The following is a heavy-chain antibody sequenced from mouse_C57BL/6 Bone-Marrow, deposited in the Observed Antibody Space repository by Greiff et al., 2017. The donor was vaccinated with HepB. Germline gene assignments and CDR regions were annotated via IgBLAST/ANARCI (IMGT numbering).Heavy chain of an antibody. CDR3: ARNSITTVVDYFDY. J-gene: IGHJ2*01. Sequence: QVQLQQSDPGLVHPSQSLSITCPASGFSLTSFGVPWVRQSPGTGLEWLGVIWSGGSTDYNAAFISRLSISKDNSKSQVFFKMNSLQADDTAIYYCARNSITTVVDYFDYWGQGTTLTVSS. D-gene: IGHD1-1*01. CDR1: GFSLTSFG. CDR2: IWSGGST. V-gene: IGHV2-2*01.